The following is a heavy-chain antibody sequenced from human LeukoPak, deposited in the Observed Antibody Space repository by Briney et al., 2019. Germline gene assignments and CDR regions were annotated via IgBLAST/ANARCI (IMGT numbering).Heavy chain of an antibody. Sequence: PGGSLRLSCAASEFTFSNYDMHWVRQAPGKGLEWVAVIWYDGSNKYYADSVKGRFTISRDNAKNSLYLQMHSLRAEDTAVYYCTRGDRGYAESLYWGRGTLVTVSS. D-gene: IGHD5-12*01. V-gene: IGHV3-33*01. CDR2: IWYDGSNK. CDR1: EFTFSNYD. CDR3: TRGDRGYAESLY. J-gene: IGHJ4*02.